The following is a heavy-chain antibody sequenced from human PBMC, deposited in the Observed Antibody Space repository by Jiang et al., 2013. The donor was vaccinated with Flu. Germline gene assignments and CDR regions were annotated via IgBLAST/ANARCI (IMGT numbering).Heavy chain of an antibody. D-gene: IGHD1-1*01. CDR1: GGTFSSYA. V-gene: IGHV1-69*01. CDR2: IIPIFGTA. CDR3: ARLPSRWNPILNDAFDI. Sequence: GAEVKKPGSSVKVSCKASGGTFSSYAISWVRQAPGQGLEWMGGIIPIFGTANYAQKFQGRVTITADESTSTAYMELSSLRSEDTAVYYCARLPSRWNPILNDAFDIWGQGTMVTVSS. J-gene: IGHJ3*02.